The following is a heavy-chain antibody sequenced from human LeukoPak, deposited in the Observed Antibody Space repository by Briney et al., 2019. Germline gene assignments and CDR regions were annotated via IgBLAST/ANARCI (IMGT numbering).Heavy chain of an antibody. CDR3: ARGSIGRLPVLGY. D-gene: IGHD4-11*01. J-gene: IGHJ4*02. V-gene: IGHV4-30-4*01. CDR2: IYYSGST. CDR1: GGSISSGDYY. Sequence: SLTLSLTCTVSGGSISSGDYYWSWIRQPPGKGLEWIGYIYYSGSTYYNPSLKSRVTISVDTSKNQFSLKLSSVTAADTAVYYCARGSIGRLPVLGYWGQGTLVTVSS.